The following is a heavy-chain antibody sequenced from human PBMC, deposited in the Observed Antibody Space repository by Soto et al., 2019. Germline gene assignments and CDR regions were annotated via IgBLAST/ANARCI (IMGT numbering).Heavy chain of an antibody. J-gene: IGHJ6*03. CDR3: ARDASPQNDILTGYHYYYYMDV. D-gene: IGHD3-9*01. Sequence: GGSLRLSCAASGFTFSSYWMSWVRQAPGKGLEWVANIKQDGSEKYYVDSVKGRFTISRDNAKNSLYLQMNSLRAEDTAVYYCARDASPQNDILTGYHYYYYMDVWGKGTTVTVSS. V-gene: IGHV3-7*01. CDR1: GFTFSSYW. CDR2: IKQDGSEK.